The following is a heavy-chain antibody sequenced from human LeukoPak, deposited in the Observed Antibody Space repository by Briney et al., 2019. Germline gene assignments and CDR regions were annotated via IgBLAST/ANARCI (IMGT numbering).Heavy chain of an antibody. Sequence: ASVKVSCKASGYTFTGYYMHWVRQAPGQGLEWMGWINPNSGGTNYAQKFQGRVTMTRDTSISTAYMELSRLRSDDTAVYYCARDGRYGVKRNWFDPWGQGTLVTVSS. CDR3: ARDGRYGVKRNWFDP. CDR2: INPNSGGT. D-gene: IGHD4-23*01. CDR1: GYTFTGYY. J-gene: IGHJ5*02. V-gene: IGHV1-2*02.